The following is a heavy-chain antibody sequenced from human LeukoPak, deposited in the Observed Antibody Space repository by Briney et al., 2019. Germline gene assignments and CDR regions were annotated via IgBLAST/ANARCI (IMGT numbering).Heavy chain of an antibody. CDR3: ARCLSSGWPNNNWFDP. D-gene: IGHD6-19*01. Sequence: SETLSLTCTVSGGSISSSSYYWGWIRQPPGKGLEWIGSIYYSGSTYYNPSLKSRVTISVDTSKNQFSLKLSSVTAADTAVYFCARCLSSGWPNNNWFDPWGQGTLVTVSS. CDR1: GGSISSSSYY. V-gene: IGHV4-39*01. CDR2: IYYSGST. J-gene: IGHJ5*02.